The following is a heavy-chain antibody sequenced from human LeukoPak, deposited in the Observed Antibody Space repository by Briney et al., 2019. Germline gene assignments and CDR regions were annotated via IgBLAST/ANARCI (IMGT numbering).Heavy chain of an antibody. D-gene: IGHD3-16*01. J-gene: IGHJ3*02. V-gene: IGHV4-34*01. Sequence: PSETLSLTCGVYGGSLSGYYWSWIRQPPGKGLEWIGEINHSGRTNYNPSLKSRVSISVDTSKNHFSLRLRSVTAADTAVYYCATWGNAFDIWGQGTTATVSS. CDR2: INHSGRT. CDR3: ATWGNAFDI. CDR1: GGSLSGYY.